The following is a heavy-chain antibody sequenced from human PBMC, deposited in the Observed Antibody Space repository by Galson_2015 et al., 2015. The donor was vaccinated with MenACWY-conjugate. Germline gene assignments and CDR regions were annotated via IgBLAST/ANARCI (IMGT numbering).Heavy chain of an antibody. J-gene: IGHJ5*02. CDR1: GYTLTDLS. V-gene: IGHV1-24*01. CDR3: AIRFFAVGWFVP. D-gene: IGHD3-3*01. Sequence: SVKVSCKVSGYTLTDLSMHWVRQAPGKGLEWMGGYDPEDGETIYAQKFQGRVTMTEDTSTDTAYMELSSLRSEDTAVYYCAIRFFAVGWFVPWGQGTLVAVSS. CDR2: YDPEDGET.